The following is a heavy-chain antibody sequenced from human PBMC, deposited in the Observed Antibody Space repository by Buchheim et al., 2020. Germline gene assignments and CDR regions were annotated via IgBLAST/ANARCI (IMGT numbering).Heavy chain of an antibody. CDR3: ARQNYGSGSYSIYGMDV. V-gene: IGHV5-51*01. CDR2: IYLTDSET. J-gene: IGHJ6*02. Sequence: EVQLVQSGAEVKKPGDSLKISCKASGYSFPNFWIGWVRQMPGKGLEWMGIIYLTDSETKYSPSFQGQVTISADKSTRTAYPQWSSLKASDTAMYYCARQNYGSGSYSIYGMDVWGQGTT. D-gene: IGHD3-10*01. CDR1: GYSFPNFW.